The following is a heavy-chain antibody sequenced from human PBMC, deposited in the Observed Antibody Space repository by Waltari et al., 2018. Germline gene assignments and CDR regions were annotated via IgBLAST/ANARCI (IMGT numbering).Heavy chain of an antibody. J-gene: IGHJ6*03. CDR2: IYTSGST. CDR1: GGSISSYY. CDR3: ARGSAARFYYYYYMDV. D-gene: IGHD6-6*01. Sequence: QVQLQESGPGLVKPSETLSLPCTVPGGSISSYYWSWLRQPAGKGLEWIGRIYTSGSTNYNPSLKSRVTMSVDTSKNQFSLKLSSVTAADTAVYYCARGSAARFYYYYYMDVWGKGTTVTISS. V-gene: IGHV4-4*07.